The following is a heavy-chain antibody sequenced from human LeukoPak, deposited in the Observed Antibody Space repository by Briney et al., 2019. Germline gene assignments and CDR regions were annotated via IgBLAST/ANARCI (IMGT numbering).Heavy chain of an antibody. CDR2: ISSSSSTI. CDR1: GFTFSSYG. CDR3: AREIRETCFDY. Sequence: GGSLRLSCAASGFTFSSYGMTWVRQAPGKGLEWVSYISSSSSTIYYADSVKGRFTISRDNAKNSLYLQMNSLRAEDTAVYYCAREIRETCFDYWGQGTLVTVSS. V-gene: IGHV3-48*04. D-gene: IGHD5-24*01. J-gene: IGHJ4*02.